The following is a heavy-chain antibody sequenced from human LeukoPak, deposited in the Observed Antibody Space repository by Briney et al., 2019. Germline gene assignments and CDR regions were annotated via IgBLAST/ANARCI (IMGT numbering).Heavy chain of an antibody. J-gene: IGHJ4*02. CDR1: GGSLSSYY. Sequence: RASETLSLTCTVSGGSLSSYYWSWIRQPPGKGLEWIGNIYYSGSTNYSPSLKSRVTISVDTSKNQFSLKLNSVTAADTAVYYCARNRDGYDYWGQGTLVTVSS. V-gene: IGHV4-59*01. CDR3: ARNRDGYDY. CDR2: IYYSGST. D-gene: IGHD5-24*01.